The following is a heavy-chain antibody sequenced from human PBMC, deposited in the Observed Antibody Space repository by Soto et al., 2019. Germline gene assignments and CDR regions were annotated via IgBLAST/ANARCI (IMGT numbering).Heavy chain of an antibody. Sequence: SETLSLTCAVYGGSFSGYYWSWIRQPPGKGLEWIGEINHSGSTNYNPSLKSRVTISVDTSKNQFSLKLSSVTAADTAVYYCARERQRGRAPAPQNFFFWGGGIYYYYGMDVGGKGTT. CDR3: ARERQRGRAPAPQNFFFWGGGIYYYYGMDV. D-gene: IGHD3-3*01. J-gene: IGHJ6*04. CDR1: GGSFSGYY. CDR2: INHSGST. V-gene: IGHV4-34*01.